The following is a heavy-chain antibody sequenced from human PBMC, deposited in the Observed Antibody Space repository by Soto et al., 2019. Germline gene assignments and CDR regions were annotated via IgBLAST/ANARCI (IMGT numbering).Heavy chain of an antibody. Sequence: QVQLQESGPGLVKPSQTLSLTCTVSGGSISSGGYYWSWIRQHPGKGLEWIGYIYYSGSTYYNPSLKSRVTISVDTSKNQFSLKLSSVTAADTAVYYCARGGMIVVVPAAISYYYGMDVWGQGTTVTVSS. CDR2: IYYSGST. CDR1: GGSISSGGYY. D-gene: IGHD2-2*01. V-gene: IGHV4-31*03. CDR3: ARGGMIVVVPAAISYYYGMDV. J-gene: IGHJ6*02.